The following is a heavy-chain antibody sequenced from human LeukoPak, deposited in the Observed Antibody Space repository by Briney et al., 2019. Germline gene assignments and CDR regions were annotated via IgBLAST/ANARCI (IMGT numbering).Heavy chain of an antibody. CDR2: IYSGGST. Sequence: PSETLSLTCTVSGGSISSYYWSWVRQAPGKGLEWVSVIYSGGSTYYADSVKGRFTISRDNSKNTLYLQMNSLRAEDTAVYYCATRRDGYNLNWGQGTLVTVSS. J-gene: IGHJ4*02. V-gene: IGHV3-66*01. CDR1: GGSISSYY. CDR3: ATRRDGYNLN. D-gene: IGHD5-24*01.